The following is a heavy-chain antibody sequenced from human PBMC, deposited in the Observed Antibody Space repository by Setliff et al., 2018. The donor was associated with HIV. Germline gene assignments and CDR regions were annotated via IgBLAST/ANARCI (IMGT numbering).Heavy chain of an antibody. V-gene: IGHV1-18*01. J-gene: IGHJ4*02. D-gene: IGHD5-12*01. CDR1: GYTFSDYG. CDR3: ARVVGRDGYCFDH. CDR2: ISAHNGRI. Sequence: ASVKVSCKASGYTFSDYGISWARQAPGQGLEWMGWISAHNGRINYAQKFQGRVTMTTDRSTSTAYMELRSLRSDDTAVYYCARVVGRDGYCFDHWGQGTLVTVSS.